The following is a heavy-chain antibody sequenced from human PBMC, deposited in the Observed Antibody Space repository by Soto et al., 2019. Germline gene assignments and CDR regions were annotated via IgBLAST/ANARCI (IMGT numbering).Heavy chain of an antibody. Sequence: ASVKVSCKASGYTFTSYGISWVRQAPGQGLEWMGWISAYNGNTNYAQKLQGRVTMTTDTSTSTAYMLLWSLIFAAPAVHFRASVRLELSEYVFDIW. V-gene: IGHV1-18*01. CDR3: ASVRLELSEYVFDI. CDR2: ISAYNGNT. J-gene: IGHJ3*02. CDR1: GYTFTSYG. D-gene: IGHD1-7*01.